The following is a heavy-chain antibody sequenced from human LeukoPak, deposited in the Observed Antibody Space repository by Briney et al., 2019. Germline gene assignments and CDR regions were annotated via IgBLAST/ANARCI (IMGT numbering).Heavy chain of an antibody. J-gene: IGHJ4*02. V-gene: IGHV3-20*04. D-gene: IGHD5-18*01. Sequence: GGSLRLSCAASGFTFDDYGMSWVRQAPGKGLEWVSGINWNGGSTGYADSVKGRFTISRDNAKKSLYLQMNSLRAEDTALYYCARQIGYSYGYGGDYWGQGTLVTVSS. CDR3: ARQIGYSYGYGGDY. CDR1: GFTFDDYG. CDR2: INWNGGST.